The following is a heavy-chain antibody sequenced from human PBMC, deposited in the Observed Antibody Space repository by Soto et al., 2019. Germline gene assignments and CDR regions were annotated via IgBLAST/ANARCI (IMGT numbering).Heavy chain of an antibody. Sequence: PGESLKISCQCSGYTFSNFWIAWVRQLPGKGLEYMGIIYPGDSETRYSPSFHGKVTISADRSIGTAYLQWSSLEASDTAVYYCAKCVTGSSWTPPVYWGQGTLVTVSS. V-gene: IGHV5-51*01. CDR2: IYPGDSET. CDR1: GYTFSNFW. CDR3: AKCVTGSSWTPPVY. D-gene: IGHD6-13*01. J-gene: IGHJ4*02.